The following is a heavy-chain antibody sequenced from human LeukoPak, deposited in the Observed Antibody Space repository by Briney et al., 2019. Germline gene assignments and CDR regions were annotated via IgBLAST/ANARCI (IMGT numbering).Heavy chain of an antibody. CDR1: GGTFSSYA. V-gene: IGHV1-69*05. CDR2: IIPIFGTA. D-gene: IGHD2-21*02. J-gene: IGHJ4*02. CDR3: ASTEDCGGDCYLHFDY. Sequence: GASVKVSCKASGGTFSSYAISWVRQAPGQGLEWMGGIIPIFGTANYAQKFQGRVTITTDESTGTAYMELSSLRSEDTAVYYCASTEDCGGDCYLHFDYWGQGTLVTVSS.